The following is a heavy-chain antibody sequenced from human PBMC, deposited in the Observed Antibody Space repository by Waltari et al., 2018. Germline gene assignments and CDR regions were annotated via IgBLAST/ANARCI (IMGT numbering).Heavy chain of an antibody. Sequence: EVQLLESGGGLVQPGGSLRLSCAASGFTFSSYAMSWVRQAPGKGLEWVSAISGSGGSTYYADSGKGRFTISRDNSKNTLYLQMNSLRAEDTAVYYCAKDWSMTGPSNKTTVTTAAFDIWGQGTMVTVSS. CDR1: GFTFSSYA. CDR2: ISGSGGST. J-gene: IGHJ3*02. V-gene: IGHV3-23*01. CDR3: AKDWSMTGPSNKTTVTTAAFDI. D-gene: IGHD4-17*01.